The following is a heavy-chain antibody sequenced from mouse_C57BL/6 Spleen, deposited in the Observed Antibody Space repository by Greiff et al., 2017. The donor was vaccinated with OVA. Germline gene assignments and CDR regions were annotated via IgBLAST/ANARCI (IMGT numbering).Heavy chain of an antibody. CDR2: INPNNGGT. V-gene: IGHV1-22*01. CDR3: ARETTVVEGYFDV. J-gene: IGHJ1*03. CDR1: GYIFTDYN. Sequence: DVKLEESGPELVKPGASVKMSCKASGYIFTDYNMHWVKQSHGKSLEWIGYINPNNGGTSYNQKFKGKATLTVNKSSSTAYMELRSLTSEDSAVYYCARETTVVEGYFDVWGTGTTVTVSS. D-gene: IGHD1-1*01.